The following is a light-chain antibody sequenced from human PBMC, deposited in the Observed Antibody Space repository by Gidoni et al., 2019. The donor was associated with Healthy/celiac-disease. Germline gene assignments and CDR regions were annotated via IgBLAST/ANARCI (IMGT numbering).Light chain of an antibody. Sequence: DIQMTQSPSTLSASVGDRVTITCRASQSISDWLAWYQQKPGKAPNLLIYQASSLESGVPSRFSGSGSGTDFTLTINSLQPDDFATYYCQQYNSYSPLTFXGXTKVEIK. CDR2: QAS. CDR1: QSISDW. J-gene: IGKJ4*01. CDR3: QQYNSYSPLT. V-gene: IGKV1-5*03.